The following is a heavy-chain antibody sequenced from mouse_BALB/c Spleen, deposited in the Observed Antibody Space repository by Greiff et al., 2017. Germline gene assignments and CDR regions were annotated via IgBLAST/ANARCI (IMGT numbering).Heavy chain of an antibody. Sequence: EVQLQQSGPSLVKPSQTLSLTCSVTGDSITSGYWNWIRKFPGNKLEYMGYISYSGSTYYNPSLKSRISITRDTSKNQYYLQLNSVTTEDTATYYCARWNGNYGWCADWGQGTLGTVSA. J-gene: IGHJ3*01. D-gene: IGHD2-1*01. CDR2: ISYSGST. V-gene: IGHV3-8*02. CDR3: ARWNGNYGWCAD. CDR1: GDSITSGY.